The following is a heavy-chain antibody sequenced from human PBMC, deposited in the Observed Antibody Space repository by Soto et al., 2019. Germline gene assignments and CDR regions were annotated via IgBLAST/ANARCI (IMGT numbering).Heavy chain of an antibody. CDR2: INHSGST. Sequence: QVQLQQWGAGLLKPSETLSLTCAVYGGSFSGYYWSWIRQPPGKGLEWIGEINHSGSTNYNPSLKRRVTISVDTSKNQFSLKLSSVTAADTAVYYCARARRYCSSTSCQLIGYWFDPWGQGTLVTVSA. CDR3: ARARRYCSSTSCQLIGYWFDP. J-gene: IGHJ5*02. V-gene: IGHV4-34*01. CDR1: GGSFSGYY. D-gene: IGHD2-2*01.